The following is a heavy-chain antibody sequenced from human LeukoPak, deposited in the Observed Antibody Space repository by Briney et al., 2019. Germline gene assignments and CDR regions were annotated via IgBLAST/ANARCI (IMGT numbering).Heavy chain of an antibody. V-gene: IGHV1-8*01. Sequence: GASVKVSCKASGYTFTSYDINWVRQATGQGLEWMGWMNPNSGNTGYAQKFQGRVAMTRNTSISTAYMELSSLRSEDTAVYYCARGLGITIFGVVRMGYYFDYWGQGTLVTVSS. D-gene: IGHD3-3*01. CDR2: MNPNSGNT. J-gene: IGHJ4*02. CDR1: GYTFTSYD. CDR3: ARGLGITIFGVVRMGYYFDY.